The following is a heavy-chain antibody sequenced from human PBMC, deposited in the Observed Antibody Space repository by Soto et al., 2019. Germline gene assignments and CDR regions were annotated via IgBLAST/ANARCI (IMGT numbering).Heavy chain of an antibody. D-gene: IGHD6-13*01. CDR3: ARAAPSYSSSWYSRDGWFDP. Sequence: LETLSLTCAVSGGSISSSNWWSWVRQPPGKGLEWIGEIYHSGSTNYNPSLKSRVTISVDKSKNQFSLKLSSVTAADTAVYYCARAAPSYSSSWYSRDGWFDPWGQGTLVTVSS. V-gene: IGHV4-4*02. CDR1: GGSISSSNW. J-gene: IGHJ5*02. CDR2: IYHSGST.